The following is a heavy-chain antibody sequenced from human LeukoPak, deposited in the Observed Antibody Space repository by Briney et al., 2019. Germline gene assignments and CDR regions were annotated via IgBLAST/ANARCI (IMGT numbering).Heavy chain of an antibody. V-gene: IGHV4-59*08. J-gene: IGHJ3*02. Sequence: SDTLSLTCTVSGGSISSYYWSWIRQPPGKGLEWIGNIFYSGSTNYNPSLKSRVTISVDTAKNQFSLKLSAVTAADTAVYYCAGQGGLYFSIWGQRTMVTVSS. D-gene: IGHD2-2*02. CDR2: IFYSGST. CDR3: AGQGGLYFSI. CDR1: GGSISSYY.